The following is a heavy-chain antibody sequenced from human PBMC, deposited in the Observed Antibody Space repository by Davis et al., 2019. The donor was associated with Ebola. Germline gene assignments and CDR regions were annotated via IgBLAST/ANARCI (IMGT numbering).Heavy chain of an antibody. Sequence: GGSLRLSCAASGFTFSGSAIHWVRQASGKGLEWVGRIRSKANSYATAYAASLKGRFTISRDDSKNTAYLQMNSLKTEDTAVYYCTGRVVVIPTVLEPVDYWSQGTLVTVSS. CDR3: TGRVVVIPTVLEPVDY. J-gene: IGHJ4*02. CDR2: IRSKANSYAT. CDR1: GFTFSGSA. D-gene: IGHD2-21*01. V-gene: IGHV3-73*01.